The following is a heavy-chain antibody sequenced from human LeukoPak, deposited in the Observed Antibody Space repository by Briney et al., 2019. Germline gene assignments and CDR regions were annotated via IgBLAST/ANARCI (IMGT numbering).Heavy chain of an antibody. CDR3: AKGSARVLLWFGEFHY. D-gene: IGHD3-10*01. CDR2: ISGSGGST. J-gene: IGHJ4*02. V-gene: IGHV3-23*01. Sequence: GGSLRLSCAASGLTLSSYAMSWVRQAPGKGLEWVSAISGSGGSTYYADSVKGRFTISRDNSKNTLYLQMNSLRAEDTAVYYCAKGSARVLLWFGEFHYWGQGTLVTVSS. CDR1: GLTLSSYA.